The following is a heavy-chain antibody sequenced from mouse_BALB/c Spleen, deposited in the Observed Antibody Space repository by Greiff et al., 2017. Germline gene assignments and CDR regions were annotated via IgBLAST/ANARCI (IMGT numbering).Heavy chain of an antibody. V-gene: IGHV1-39*01. D-gene: IGHD3-1*01. Sequence: VQLQQTGPELVKPGASVKISCKASGYSFPDYIMLWVKQSHGKSLEWIGNINPYYGSTSYNLKFKGKATLTVDKSSSTAYMQLNSLTSEDSAVYYCARSGAMDYWGQGTSVTVSS. J-gene: IGHJ4*01. CDR2: INPYYGST. CDR1: GYSFPDYI. CDR3: ARSGAMDY.